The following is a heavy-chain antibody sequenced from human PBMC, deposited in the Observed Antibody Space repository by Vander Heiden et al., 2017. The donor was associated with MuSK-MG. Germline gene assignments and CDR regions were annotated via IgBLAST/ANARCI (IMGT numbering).Heavy chain of an antibody. J-gene: IGHJ4*02. CDR1: GFAFDGYA. D-gene: IGHD6-19*01. V-gene: IGHV3-9*01. CDR2: ISWNSGSI. CDR3: AKEDSSGWYFYDY. Sequence: EVQLVQSGGGLVQPGRSLRLPCPASGFAFDGYAMNWVRQAPGKGLGWVSGISWNSGSIGYADSVKGRFTISRDNAKNSLYLQMNSLRAEDTAFYYCAKEDSSGWYFYDYWGQGTLVTVSS.